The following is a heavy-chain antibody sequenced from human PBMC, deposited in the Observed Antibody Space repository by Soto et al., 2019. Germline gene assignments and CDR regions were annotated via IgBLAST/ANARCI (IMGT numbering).Heavy chain of an antibody. D-gene: IGHD1-1*01. J-gene: IGHJ4*02. CDR1: GFIFSNYA. CDR2: ISASGATT. V-gene: IGHV3-23*01. CDR3: TKGGIPRRYNIPKVDFDY. Sequence: GGSLRLSCAASGFIFSNYAMSWVRQAPGRGLEWVSAISASGATTYYPDSVKGRFTISRGNSKNTLYLQMNNLRADDTAVYYCTKGGIPRRYNIPKVDFDYWGQGSLVTVSS.